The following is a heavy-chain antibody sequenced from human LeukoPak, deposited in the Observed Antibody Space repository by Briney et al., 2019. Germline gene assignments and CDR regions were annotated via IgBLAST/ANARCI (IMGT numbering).Heavy chain of an antibody. J-gene: IGHJ4*02. D-gene: IGHD2-15*01. CDR3: AREISYASVFDY. CDR1: GGSVSSYY. Sequence: SETLSLTCTVSGGSVSSYYWSWIRQPPGQGLEWIGYISDRGSTNYNPFLKSRISISVDRAGNQFSLWLSSVTAADTAVYYCAREISYASVFDYWGGGNLFTASS. V-gene: IGHV4-59*02. CDR2: ISDRGST.